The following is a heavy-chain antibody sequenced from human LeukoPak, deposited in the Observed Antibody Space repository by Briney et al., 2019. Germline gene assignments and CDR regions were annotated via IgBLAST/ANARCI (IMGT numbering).Heavy chain of an antibody. J-gene: IGHJ5*02. V-gene: IGHV4-4*07. D-gene: IGHD3-3*01. CDR3: ARHYDFWSGYSNWFDP. Sequence: KPSETLSLTCTVSGGSISSYYWSWIRQPAGEGLEWIGCIYTSGSTNYNPSLKSRVTMSVDTSKNQFSLKLSSVTAADTAVYYCARHYDFWSGYSNWFDPWGQGTLVTVSS. CDR1: GGSISSYY. CDR2: IYTSGST.